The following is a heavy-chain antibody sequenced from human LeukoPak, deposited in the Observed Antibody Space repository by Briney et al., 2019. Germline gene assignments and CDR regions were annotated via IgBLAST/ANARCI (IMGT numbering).Heavy chain of an antibody. D-gene: IGHD6-19*01. V-gene: IGHV4-59*01. CDR1: GGSISSYY. CDR3: ARALYSRGHLDY. CDR2: IYYSGST. Sequence: PSETLSLTCTVSGGSISSYYWSWIRQPPGKGLEWIGYIYYSGSTNYNPSLKSRVTISVDTSKNQFSLKLSSVTAADTAVYYCARALYSRGHLDYWGQGTLVTVSS. J-gene: IGHJ4*02.